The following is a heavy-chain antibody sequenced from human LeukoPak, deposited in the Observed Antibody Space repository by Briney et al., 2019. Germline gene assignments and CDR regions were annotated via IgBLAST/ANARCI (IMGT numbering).Heavy chain of an antibody. J-gene: IGHJ4*02. CDR3: ASLAVATITGDY. CDR2: IYSGGST. CDR1: GFTVRSNY. D-gene: IGHD5-12*01. V-gene: IGHV3-66*01. Sequence: GGSLRLSCAASGFTVRSNYMSWVRQAPGKGLEWVSVIYSGGSTYYADSVKGRFTISRDNSKNTLYLQMNSLRAEDTAVYYCASLAVATITGDYWGQGTLVTVSS.